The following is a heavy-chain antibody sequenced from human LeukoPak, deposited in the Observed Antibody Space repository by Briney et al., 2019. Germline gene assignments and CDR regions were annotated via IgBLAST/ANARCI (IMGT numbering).Heavy chain of an antibody. CDR3: ASSTYYDILTGSSLDAFDI. CDR1: GGTFSSYA. V-gene: IGHV1-69*04. D-gene: IGHD3-9*01. Sequence: SVNVSCKASGGTFSSYAISWVRQAPGQGLEWMGRIIPILGIANYAQKFQGRVTITADKSTSTAYMELSSLRSEDTAVYYCASSTYYDILTGSSLDAFDIWGQGTMVTVSS. J-gene: IGHJ3*02. CDR2: IIPILGIA.